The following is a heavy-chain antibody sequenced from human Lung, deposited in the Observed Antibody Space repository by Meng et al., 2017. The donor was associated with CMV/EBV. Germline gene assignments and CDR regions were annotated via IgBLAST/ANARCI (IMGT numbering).Heavy chain of an antibody. CDR3: ARVLCDDSTCFNGLDF. D-gene: IGHD2-2*01. Sequence: EXXKIPXVASGFTFGHYWMSWVRRSPARGLEWVANIKQDATEARYADSTKGRFTISRDNTRRAVSLEMNGLRVEDSAVYYCARVLCDDSTCFNGLDFWGQGTPVTVSS. J-gene: IGHJ4*02. CDR1: GFTFGHYW. V-gene: IGHV3-7*01. CDR2: IKQDATEA.